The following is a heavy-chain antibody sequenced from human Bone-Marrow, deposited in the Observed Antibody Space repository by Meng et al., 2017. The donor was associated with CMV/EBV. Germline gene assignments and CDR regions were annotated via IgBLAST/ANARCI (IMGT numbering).Heavy chain of an antibody. V-gene: IGHV3-30-3*01. D-gene: IGHD3-22*01. CDR3: ARDSNNDYDINWFDP. Sequence: SGSTLNSQPMHGGGQAPGKGLEWVAVIAYDGSNKYYADSVKGRFTISRDNSKNTLYLQMNSLRAEDTAVYYCARDSNNDYDINWFDPWGQGTLVTVSS. CDR2: IAYDGSNK. CDR1: GSTLNSQP. J-gene: IGHJ5*02.